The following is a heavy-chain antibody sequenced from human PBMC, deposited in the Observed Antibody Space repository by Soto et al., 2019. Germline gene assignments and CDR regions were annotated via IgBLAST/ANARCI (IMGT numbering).Heavy chain of an antibody. J-gene: IGHJ4*02. V-gene: IGHV2-5*02. Sequence: QITLKESGPTLVKPTQTLTLTCTFSGFSLSTSGVGVGWIRQPPGKALEWLALIYWDDDKRYSPSLKSRLTITKDTSNNQVVLTMTNMDPVDTATYYCAHHRDGYNSLDYWGQGTLVTVSS. D-gene: IGHD5-12*01. CDR2: IYWDDDK. CDR3: AHHRDGYNSLDY. CDR1: GFSLSTSGVG.